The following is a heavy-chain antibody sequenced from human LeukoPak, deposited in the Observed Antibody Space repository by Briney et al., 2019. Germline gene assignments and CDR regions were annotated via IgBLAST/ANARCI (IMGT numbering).Heavy chain of an antibody. CDR3: VKGDWYFES. CDR1: GFTFSNYW. J-gene: IGHJ4*02. D-gene: IGHD2-21*01. V-gene: IGHV3-7*04. Sequence: GGSLRLSCAASGFTFSNYWMSWVRQAPGRGLELGADIGQDGSAKYYVDSVKGRFTISRDNTKNSLYLQMSSLRPEDTALYFCVKGDWYFESWGQGTLVTVSS. CDR2: IGQDGSAK.